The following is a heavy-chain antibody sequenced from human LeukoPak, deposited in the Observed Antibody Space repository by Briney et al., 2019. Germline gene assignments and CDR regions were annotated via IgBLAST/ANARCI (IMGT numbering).Heavy chain of an antibody. V-gene: IGHV3-53*01. D-gene: IGHD1-14*01. CDR1: GFTFSSNS. CDR2: IYSGGST. Sequence: GGSLRLSCAASGFTFSSNSMNWVRQAPGKGLEWVSVIYSGGSTYYADSVKGRFTISRDNSKNTLYLQMNSLRAEDTAVYYCARWRIFNQGMDVWGQGTTVTVSS. CDR3: ARWRIFNQGMDV. J-gene: IGHJ6*02.